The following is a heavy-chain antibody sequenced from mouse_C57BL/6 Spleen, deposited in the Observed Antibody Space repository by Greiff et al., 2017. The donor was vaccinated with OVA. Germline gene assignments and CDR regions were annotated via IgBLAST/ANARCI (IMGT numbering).Heavy chain of an antibody. V-gene: IGHV1-42*01. D-gene: IGHD1-1*02. CDR3: ARGRGYYGYFDY. Sequence: VQLKQSGPELVKPGASVKISCKASGYSFTGYYMNWVKQSPEKSLEWIGEINPSTGGTTYNQKFKAKATLTVDKSSSTAYMQLKSLTSEDSAVYYCARGRGYYGYFDYWGQGTTLTVSS. CDR1: GYSFTGYY. CDR2: INPSTGGT. J-gene: IGHJ2*01.